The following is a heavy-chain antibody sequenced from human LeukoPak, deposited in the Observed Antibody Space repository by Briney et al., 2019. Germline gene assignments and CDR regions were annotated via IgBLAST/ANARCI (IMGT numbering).Heavy chain of an antibody. D-gene: IGHD3-16*02. CDR3: ARADYDYVWGSYRQYYFDY. V-gene: IGHV1-8*03. CDR1: GYTFTSYD. Sequence: ASVKVSCKASGYTFTSYDINWVRQATGQGLEWMGWMNPNSGNTGYAQKFQGRVTITRNTSISTAYMELSSLRSDDMAVYYCARADYDYVWGSYRQYYFDYWGQGTLVTVSS. J-gene: IGHJ4*02. CDR2: MNPNSGNT.